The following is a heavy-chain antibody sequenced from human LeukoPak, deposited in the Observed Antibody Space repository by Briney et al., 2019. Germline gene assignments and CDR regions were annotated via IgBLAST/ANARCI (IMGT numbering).Heavy chain of an antibody. CDR1: GYTFTGYY. V-gene: IGHV1-2*06. D-gene: IGHD5-18*01. CDR3: ARDLGYSYGLVDAFDI. Sequence: ASVKVSCKASGYTFTGYYMHWVRQAPGQGLEWVGRINPNSGGTNYAQKFQGRVTMTRDTSISTAYMELSRLRSDDTAVYYCARDLGYSYGLVDAFDIWGQGTMVTVSS. CDR2: INPNSGGT. J-gene: IGHJ3*02.